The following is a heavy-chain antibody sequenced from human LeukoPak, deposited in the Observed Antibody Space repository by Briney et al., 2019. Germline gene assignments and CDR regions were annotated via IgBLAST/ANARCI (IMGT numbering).Heavy chain of an antibody. CDR1: GFTFSSYE. J-gene: IGHJ4*02. CDR2: ISSSGSTI. Sequence: GGSLRLSCAASGFTFSSYEMNWVRQAPGKGLEWVSYISSSGSTIYYADSVKGRFTISRDNAKNSLYLQMNSLRAEDTAVYYCAKGDSGSYYFDYWGQGTLVTVSS. V-gene: IGHV3-48*03. D-gene: IGHD1-26*01. CDR3: AKGDSGSYYFDY.